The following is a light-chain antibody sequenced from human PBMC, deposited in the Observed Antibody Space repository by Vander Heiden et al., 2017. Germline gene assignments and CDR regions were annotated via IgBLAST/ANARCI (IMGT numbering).Light chain of an antibody. CDR1: RSISRN. V-gene: IGKV3-15*01. CDR3: QQYNNWPPSWT. CDR2: GAS. Sequence: EIVMTQSPATLSVSPGESATLSCRASRSISRNLAWYQQKPGQAPRLLIYGASARATGVTEFTLTISSLQSVDSAVYYCQQYNNWPPSWTFGQGTVVEV. J-gene: IGKJ1*01.